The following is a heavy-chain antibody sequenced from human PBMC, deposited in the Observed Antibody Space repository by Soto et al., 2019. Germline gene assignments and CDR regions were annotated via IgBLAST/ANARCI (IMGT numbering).Heavy chain of an antibody. CDR1: GGTFSSYT. Sequence: QVQLVQSGAEVKKPGSSVKVSCKASGGTFSSYTISWVRQAPGQGLEWMGRIIPILGIANYAQKFQGRVTITADKSTSTAYMELSSLRAEDTAVYYCAREVYGGNDADWYFDLWGRGTLVTVSS. CDR2: IIPILGIA. J-gene: IGHJ2*01. CDR3: AREVYGGNDADWYFDL. V-gene: IGHV1-69*08. D-gene: IGHD4-17*01.